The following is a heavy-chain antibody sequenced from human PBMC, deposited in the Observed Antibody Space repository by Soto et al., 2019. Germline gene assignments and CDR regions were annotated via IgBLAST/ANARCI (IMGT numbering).Heavy chain of an antibody. CDR3: ARGQRFSDWFDP. D-gene: IGHD3-3*01. CDR2: IYSSGST. Sequence: QVHLQESGPGLVKPSETLSLTCTVSGGAINSYYWTWIRQPARKGLEWIGRIYSSGSTKYNPSLQSRVTMSLDTSKNQFSLRLTSVTAADTAVYYCARGQRFSDWFDPWGQGTLVTVSS. CDR1: GGAINSYY. J-gene: IGHJ5*02. V-gene: IGHV4-4*07.